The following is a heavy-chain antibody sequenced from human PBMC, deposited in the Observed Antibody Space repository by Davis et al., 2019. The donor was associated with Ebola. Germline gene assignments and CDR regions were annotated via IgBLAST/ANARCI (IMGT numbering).Heavy chain of an antibody. CDR3: ARAPYCGGDCYSSALNWFDP. CDR2: INPNSGGT. J-gene: IGHJ5*02. V-gene: IGHV1-2*02. D-gene: IGHD2-21*01. CDR1: GYTFTGYY. Sequence: ASVKVSCKASGYTFTGYYMHWVRQAPGQGLEWMGWINPNSGGTNYAQKFQGRVTMTRDTSISTAYMELSRLRSDDTAVYYCARAPYCGGDCYSSALNWFDPWGQGTLVTVSS.